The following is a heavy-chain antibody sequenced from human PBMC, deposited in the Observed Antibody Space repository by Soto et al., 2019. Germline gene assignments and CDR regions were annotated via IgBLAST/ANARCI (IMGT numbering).Heavy chain of an antibody. J-gene: IGHJ6*02. Sequence: GGSLRLSCAASGFTFSSYAMSWVRQAPGKGLEWVSAISGSGGSTYYADSVKGRFTISRDNSKNTLYLQMNSLRAEDTAVYYCAKWGVYGNYSYGMDVWGQGTTVTLSS. CDR1: GFTFSSYA. D-gene: IGHD3-16*01. CDR2: ISGSGGST. V-gene: IGHV3-23*01. CDR3: AKWGVYGNYSYGMDV.